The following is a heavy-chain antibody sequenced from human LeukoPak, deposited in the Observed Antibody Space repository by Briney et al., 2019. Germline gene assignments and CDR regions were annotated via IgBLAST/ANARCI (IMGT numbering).Heavy chain of an antibody. D-gene: IGHD3-16*01. Sequence: SETLSLTCTVSGGSISSYYWSWIRQPPGKGLEWIGYIYYSGSTNYNPSLKSRVTISVDTSKNQFSLKLSSVTAADTAVYYCAKVGARGIDYWGQGTLVTVSS. J-gene: IGHJ4*02. V-gene: IGHV4-59*01. CDR3: AKVGARGIDY. CDR1: GGSISSYY. CDR2: IYYSGST.